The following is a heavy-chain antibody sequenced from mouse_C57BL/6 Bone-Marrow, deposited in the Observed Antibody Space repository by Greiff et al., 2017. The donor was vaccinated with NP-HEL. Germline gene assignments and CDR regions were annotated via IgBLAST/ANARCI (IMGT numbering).Heavy chain of an antibody. Sequence: QVQLQQPGAELVRPGTSVKLSCKASGYTFTSYWMHWVKQRPGQGLEWIGVIDPSDSYTNYNQKFKGKATLTVDTSSSTAYMQLSSLTSEDSAVYYCARDSNWGNFDYWGQGTTLTVSS. CDR3: ARDSNWGNFDY. J-gene: IGHJ2*01. CDR2: IDPSDSYT. CDR1: GYTFTSYW. D-gene: IGHD2-5*01. V-gene: IGHV1-59*01.